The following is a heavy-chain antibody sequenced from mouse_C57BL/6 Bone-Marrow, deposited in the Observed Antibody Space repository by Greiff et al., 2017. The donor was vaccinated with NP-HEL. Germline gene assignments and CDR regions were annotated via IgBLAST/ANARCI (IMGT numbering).Heavy chain of an antibody. CDR1: GYTFTSYW. J-gene: IGHJ2*01. CDR3: ARLPYDYDDY. V-gene: IGHV1-55*01. D-gene: IGHD2-14*01. Sequence: VQLQQPGAELVKPGASVKMSCKASGYTFTSYWITWVKQRPGQGLAWIGDIYPGSGSTNYNEKFKSKATLTVETSSSTAYMQLSSLTSEDSAVYYCARLPYDYDDYWGQGTTLTVSS. CDR2: IYPGSGST.